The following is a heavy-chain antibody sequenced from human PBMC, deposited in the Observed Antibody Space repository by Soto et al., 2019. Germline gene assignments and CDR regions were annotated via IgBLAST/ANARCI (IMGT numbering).Heavy chain of an antibody. J-gene: IGHJ4*02. CDR2: IWHNGKNK. CDR1: GFAFSNFG. CDR3: ARDPGQDEAMDY. V-gene: IGHV3-33*01. Sequence: QVQVVESGGGVVQPGRSLRLSCVASGFAFSNFGMHWVRQVPGKGLEWVAVIWHNGKNKDYADYAKGRFTISRDNSKNILYLEMNRLRVEATAVYYCARDPGQDEAMDYWGQGTLVTVSS.